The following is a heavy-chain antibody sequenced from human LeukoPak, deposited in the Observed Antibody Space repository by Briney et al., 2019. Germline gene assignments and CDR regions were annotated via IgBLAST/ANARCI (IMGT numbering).Heavy chain of an antibody. V-gene: IGHV3-64*01. Sequence: GGSLRLSCAASGFTFNTEPLHWVRQAPGKGLEHVSAISSNGDSTYYANSVKGRFTISRDNSKNTLYLQMGSLRVEDTAVYYCARGEFVSGIEFDYWGQGTLVTVSS. CDR2: ISSNGDST. CDR1: GFTFNTEP. D-gene: IGHD3-10*01. J-gene: IGHJ4*02. CDR3: ARGEFVSGIEFDY.